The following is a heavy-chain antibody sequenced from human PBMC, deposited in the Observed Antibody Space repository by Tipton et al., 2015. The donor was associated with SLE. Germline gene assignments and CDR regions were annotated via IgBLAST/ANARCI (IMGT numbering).Heavy chain of an antibody. CDR1: GLSSSSYA. D-gene: IGHD4-23*01. Sequence: SLRLSCEVSGLSSSSYAVHWVRQVLGKGLEWVSVVSYDGTKEFYSDSVKGRFTISRDNSKNILYLQMKSLRAEDTAVYYCAREVSRYGGNSAIFDYWGQGTLVTVSS. V-gene: IGHV3-30*04. J-gene: IGHJ4*02. CDR3: AREVSRYGGNSAIFDY. CDR2: VSYDGTKE.